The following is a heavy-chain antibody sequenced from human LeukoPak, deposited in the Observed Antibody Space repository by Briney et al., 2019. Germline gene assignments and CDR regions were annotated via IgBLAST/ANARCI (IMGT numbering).Heavy chain of an antibody. V-gene: IGHV4-34*01. CDR3: AREGKDIVATITVGIDY. D-gene: IGHD5-12*01. CDR2: INHSGST. Sequence: SETLSHTCAVYGGSFSGYYWSWIRQPPGKGLEWIGEINHSGSTNYNPSLKSRVTISVDTSKNQFSLKLSSVTAADTAVYYCAREGKDIVATITVGIDYWGQGTLVTVSS. J-gene: IGHJ4*02. CDR1: GGSFSGYY.